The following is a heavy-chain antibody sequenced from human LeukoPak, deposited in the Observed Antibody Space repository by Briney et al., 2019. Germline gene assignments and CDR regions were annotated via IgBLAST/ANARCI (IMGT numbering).Heavy chain of an antibody. CDR2: INHSGST. D-gene: IGHD2-2*01. J-gene: IGHJ6*04. CDR3: ARDPVLLVPAASYYYYYGMDV. CDR1: GGSFSGYY. V-gene: IGHV4-34*01. Sequence: SETLSLTCAVYGGSFSGYYWSWIRQPPGKGLEWIGEINHSGSTNYNPSLKSRVTISVDTSKNQFSLKLSSMTAADTAVYYCARDPVLLVPAASYYYYYGMDVWGKGTTVTVSS.